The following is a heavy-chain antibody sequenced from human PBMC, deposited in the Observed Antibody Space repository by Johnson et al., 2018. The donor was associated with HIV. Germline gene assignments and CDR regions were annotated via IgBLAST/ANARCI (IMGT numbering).Heavy chain of an antibody. Sequence: VQLVESGGGVVPPGGSLRLSCAASGFTFSSYGMHWVRQAPGKGLEWVAFIRYDGSNKYYAASVKGRFTISRDNSKNTLYLQMNSLRAEDTAVYYCARVLNARPQWALDIWGQGTMVTVFS. CDR1: GFTFSSYG. V-gene: IGHV3-30*02. D-gene: IGHD5-24*01. J-gene: IGHJ3*02. CDR2: IRYDGSNK. CDR3: ARVLNARPQWALDI.